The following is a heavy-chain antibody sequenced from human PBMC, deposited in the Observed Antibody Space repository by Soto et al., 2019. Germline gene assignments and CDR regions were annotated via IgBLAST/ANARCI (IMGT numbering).Heavy chain of an antibody. Sequence: EVQLLESGGGLVQPGGSLRLSCAASGFTFSSYAMSWVRQAPGKGLEWVSAISGSGGSTYYADSVKGRFTISRDNSKNTLYLQMNSLRAQDTAVYYCAKEGLLWFGELGTYFDYWGQGTLVTVSS. D-gene: IGHD3-10*01. CDR3: AKEGLLWFGELGTYFDY. J-gene: IGHJ4*02. V-gene: IGHV3-23*01. CDR2: ISGSGGST. CDR1: GFTFSSYA.